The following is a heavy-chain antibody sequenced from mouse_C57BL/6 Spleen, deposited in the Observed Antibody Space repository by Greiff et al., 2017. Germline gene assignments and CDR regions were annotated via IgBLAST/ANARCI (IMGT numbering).Heavy chain of an antibody. CDR1: GYTFTSYW. CDR2: IDPSDSET. D-gene: IGHD1-1*01. V-gene: IGHV1-52*01. J-gene: IGHJ2*01. Sequence: QVQLQQPGAELVRPGSSVKLSCKASGYTFTSYWMHWVKQRPIQGLEWIGNIDPSDSETHSNQKFKDKATLTVDKSSSTAYMQLSSLTSEDSAVYYCARGSYGSPFGYWGQGTTLTVSS. CDR3: ARGSYGSPFGY.